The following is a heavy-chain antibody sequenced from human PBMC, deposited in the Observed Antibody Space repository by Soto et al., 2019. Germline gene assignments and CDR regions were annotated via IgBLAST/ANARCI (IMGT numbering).Heavy chain of an antibody. CDR2: IYWDDDK. D-gene: IGHD6-19*01. CDR1: GFSLSTSGVG. Sequence: QITLKESGPTLVKPTQTLTLTCSFSGFSLSTSGVGVGWIRQPPGKALESLAVIYWDDDKRYSPSLKSRLTITKETSKNQVGLIMTNMDPVDTATYHCAHRSSSAAFDYWGQGTLVTVSS. CDR3: AHRSSSAAFDY. J-gene: IGHJ4*02. V-gene: IGHV2-5*02.